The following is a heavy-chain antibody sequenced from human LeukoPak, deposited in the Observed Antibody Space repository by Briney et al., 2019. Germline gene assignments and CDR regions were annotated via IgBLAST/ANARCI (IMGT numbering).Heavy chain of an antibody. J-gene: IGHJ3*02. CDR2: IDPSDSYT. CDR3: ASLLDSSGWANDAFDI. Sequence: GEALKISCKGSGYSFTSYWISWGRRMPGKGGGGMGRIDPSDSYTNYSPSFQGHVTISADKSISTAYLQWSSLKASDTAMYYCASLLDSSGWANDAFDIWGQGTMVTVSS. D-gene: IGHD6-19*01. V-gene: IGHV5-10-1*01. CDR1: GYSFTSYW.